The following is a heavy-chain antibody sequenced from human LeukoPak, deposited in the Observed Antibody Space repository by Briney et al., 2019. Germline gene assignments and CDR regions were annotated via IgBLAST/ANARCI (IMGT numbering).Heavy chain of an antibody. J-gene: IGHJ3*02. CDR3: VRGHVTVSAHDDAFDI. Sequence: GGSLRLSCAASGFTFSSYSMNWVRQAPGKGLEWVSSISSSSSYIYYADSVKGRFTISRDNAKNSLYLQMNSLRAEDTAVYYCVRGHVTVSAHDDAFDIWGQGTMVTVSS. D-gene: IGHD5/OR15-5a*01. CDR1: GFTFSSYS. CDR2: ISSSSSYI. V-gene: IGHV3-21*01.